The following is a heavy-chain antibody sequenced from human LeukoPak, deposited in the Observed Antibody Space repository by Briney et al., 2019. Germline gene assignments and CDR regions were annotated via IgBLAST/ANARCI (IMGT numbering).Heavy chain of an antibody. CDR2: IYYSGST. J-gene: IGHJ6*03. V-gene: IGHV4-61*01. Sequence: PSETLSLTCTVSGGSIGSSSYYWSWIRQPPGKGLEWIGYIYYSGSTNYNPSLKSRVTISVDTSKNQFSLKLSSVTAADTAVYYCARVFLGGYADYYYYYYMDVWGKGTTVTVSS. CDR1: GGSIGSSSYY. D-gene: IGHD5-12*01. CDR3: ARVFLGGYADYYYYYYMDV.